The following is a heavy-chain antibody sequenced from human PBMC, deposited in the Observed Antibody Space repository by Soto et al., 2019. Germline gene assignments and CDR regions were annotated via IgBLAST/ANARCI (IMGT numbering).Heavy chain of an antibody. CDR1: GLTFRRYW. Sequence: EVQLVESGGGLVQPGGSLRLSCEASGLTFRRYWMTWVRQAPGKGLEWVANMNQDGSEKNYVDSVKGRFTISRDNAKNSLYLQMNSLIAEDTAVYHCAKDGYYNGLDVWGQGTTVTVSS. J-gene: IGHJ6*02. CDR3: AKDGYYNGLDV. CDR2: MNQDGSEK. V-gene: IGHV3-7*01.